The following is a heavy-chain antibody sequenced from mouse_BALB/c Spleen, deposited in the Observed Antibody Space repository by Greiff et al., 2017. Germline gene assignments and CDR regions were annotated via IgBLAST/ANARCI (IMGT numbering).Heavy chain of an antibody. V-gene: IGHV5-6-3*01. CDR2: INSNGGST. CDR1: GFTFSSYG. J-gene: IGHJ3*01. CDR3: ARAPDGYYVPFAY. Sequence: EVQRVESGGGLVQPGGSLKLSCAASGFTFSSYGMSWVRQTPDKRLELVATINSNGGSTYYPDSVKGRFTISRDNAKNTLYLQMSSLKSEDTAMYYCARAPDGYYVPFAYWGQGTLVTVSA. D-gene: IGHD2-3*01.